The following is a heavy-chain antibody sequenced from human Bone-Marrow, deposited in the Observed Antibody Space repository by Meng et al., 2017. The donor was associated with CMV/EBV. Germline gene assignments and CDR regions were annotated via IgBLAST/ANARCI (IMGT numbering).Heavy chain of an antibody. CDR3: AKDTDSTPYSTSSPRHFAS. V-gene: IGHV3-9*01. CDR2: ISWDSGGK. D-gene: IGHD6-6*01. CDR1: GFTFNGYA. J-gene: IGHJ4*02. Sequence: SLKISCAASGFTFNGYAMHWVRLGPGKGLEWVSGISWDSGGKAYADSVRGRFTISRDNAKKYLYLQMNSLRADDTAFYFCAKDTDSTPYSTSSPRHFASWGQGARVTVSS.